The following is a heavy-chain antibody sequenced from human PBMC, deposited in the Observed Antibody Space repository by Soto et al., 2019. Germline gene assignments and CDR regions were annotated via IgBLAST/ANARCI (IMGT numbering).Heavy chain of an antibody. Sequence: WETLCLTCAASGYSISSGYYWCWLRQPPGKGLEWSGSIYHGGSTYYNPSLNSRFTLSIDMTNNHLSLILNCVTAADTAVYYCRRTSDCTSPNSRGSLTIHMTNCSGSLLLNSVPAADTPVYYCAGVGPWVPSHYDRSPYSFGSCFKPWGRGTMVIVCS. J-gene: IGHJ5*02. CDR2: IYHGGST. CDR3: RRTSDCTSPNSRGSLTIHMTNCSGSLLLNSVPAADTPVYYCAGVGPWVPSHYDRSPYSFGSCFKP. V-gene: IGHV4-38-2*01. D-gene: IGHD6-25*01. CDR1: GYSISSGYY.